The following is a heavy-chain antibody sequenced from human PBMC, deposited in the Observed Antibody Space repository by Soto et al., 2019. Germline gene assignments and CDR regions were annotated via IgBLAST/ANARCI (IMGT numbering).Heavy chain of an antibody. CDR3: ARDGGQYSSSLKY. CDR1: GFTFSSYA. V-gene: IGHV3-30-3*01. D-gene: IGHD6-6*01. Sequence: QVQLVESGGGVVQPGRSLRLSCAASGFTFSSYAMHWVRQAPGKGLEWVAVISYDGSNKYYADSVKGRFTISRDNSKNTLYLQMNGLRAEDTAVYYCARDGGQYSSSLKYWGQGTLVTVSS. J-gene: IGHJ4*02. CDR2: ISYDGSNK.